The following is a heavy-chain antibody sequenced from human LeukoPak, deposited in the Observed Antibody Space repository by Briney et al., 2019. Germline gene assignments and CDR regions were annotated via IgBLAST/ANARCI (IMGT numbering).Heavy chain of an antibody. V-gene: IGHV3-30-3*01. J-gene: IGHJ4*02. CDR2: ISYDGSNK. CDR1: GFTFSSYT. D-gene: IGHD3-3*01. CDR3: ARERLDFWSGYQPVYYFDY. Sequence: RPGGSLRLSCAASGFTFSSYTMHWVRQAPGKGLEWVAVISYDGSNKFYADSVKGRFTVSRDNSKNTLYLQMNSLRAEDTAVYYCARERLDFWSGYQPVYYFDYWGQGTLVTVSS.